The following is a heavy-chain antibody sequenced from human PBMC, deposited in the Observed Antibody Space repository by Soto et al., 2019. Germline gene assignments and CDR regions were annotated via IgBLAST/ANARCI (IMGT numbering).Heavy chain of an antibody. Sequence: ASVKVSCKASGYTFTSYAMHWVRQAPGQRLEWMGWINAGNGNTKYSQKFQGRVTITRDTSASTAYMELSSLRAEDTAVYYCARAYSGYVDYYYGMDVWGQGTTVTVSS. V-gene: IGHV1-3*01. J-gene: IGHJ6*02. D-gene: IGHD5-12*01. CDR1: GYTFTSYA. CDR2: INAGNGNT. CDR3: ARAYSGYVDYYYGMDV.